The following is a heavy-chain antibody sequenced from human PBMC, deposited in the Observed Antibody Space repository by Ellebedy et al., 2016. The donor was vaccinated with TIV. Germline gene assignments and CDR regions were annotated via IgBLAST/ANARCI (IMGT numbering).Heavy chain of an antibody. V-gene: IGHV3-11*01. J-gene: IGHJ5*02. D-gene: IGHD1/OR15-1a*01. Sequence: GGSLRLSCAASGFIFSDYYMIWIRQAPGKGLECVSYITSSGSPTYYADSVRGRFTISRDNAKNSLYLQMNSLRAEDTAVYFCARDTRFIDQQHNWSDPWGQGTLVTVSS. CDR3: ARDTRFIDQQHNWSDP. CDR2: ITSSGSPT. CDR1: GFIFSDYY.